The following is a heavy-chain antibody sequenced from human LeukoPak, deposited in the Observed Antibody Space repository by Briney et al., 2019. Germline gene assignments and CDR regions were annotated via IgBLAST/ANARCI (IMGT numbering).Heavy chain of an antibody. V-gene: IGHV3-23*01. J-gene: IGHJ4*02. CDR1: GFTFSTYV. CDR3: VKGSGYDTDFDY. D-gene: IGHD3-9*01. CDR2: ISGSGDNT. Sequence: GGSLRLSCAASGFTFSTYVMSWVRQAPGKGLEWVSGISGSGDNTYYADSVKGRFTVSRDNSKNTLYLQMNSLRAEDTAIYYCVKGSGYDTDFDYWGQGTLVTVSS.